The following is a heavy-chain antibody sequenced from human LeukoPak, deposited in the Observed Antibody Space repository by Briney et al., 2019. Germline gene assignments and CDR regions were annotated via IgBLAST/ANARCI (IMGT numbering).Heavy chain of an antibody. Sequence: GGSLRLSCAASGFTFSNYWMRWVRQAPGKGLEWVANMNPDGSEKHYMDPVKGRFTISRDNAKNSLYLQMNSLRVEDTALYYCASGGTGWPYWGHGTLVTVSS. CDR3: ASGGTGWPY. J-gene: IGHJ4*01. D-gene: IGHD6-19*01. V-gene: IGHV3-7*01. CDR2: MNPDGSEK. CDR1: GFTFSNYW.